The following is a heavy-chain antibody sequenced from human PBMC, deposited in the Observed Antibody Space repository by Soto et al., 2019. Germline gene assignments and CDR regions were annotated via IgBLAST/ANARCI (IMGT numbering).Heavy chain of an antibody. D-gene: IGHD3-10*01. V-gene: IGHV3-33*06. CDR2: IWYDGSNK. CDR3: EQDPFGALSAPFDY. Sequence: QVQLVESGGGVVQPGRSLRLSCAASGFTFSSYGMHWVRQAPGKGLEWVAVIWYDGSNKYYADSVKGRLTISRDNSKNTLYLQMNSLRAEDTAVYYCEQDPFGALSAPFDYWGQGTLVTVS. J-gene: IGHJ4*02. CDR1: GFTFSSYG.